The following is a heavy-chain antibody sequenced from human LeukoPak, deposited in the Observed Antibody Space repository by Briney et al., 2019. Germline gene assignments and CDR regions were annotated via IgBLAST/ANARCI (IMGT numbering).Heavy chain of an antibody. V-gene: IGHV4-39*01. CDR3: ARQLGFRRFDDY. D-gene: IGHD7-27*01. CDR1: GGSIGSSSYY. J-gene: IGHJ4*02. CDR2: IYYSGST. Sequence: SETLSLTCTVSGGSIGSSSYYWGWIRQPPGKGLEWIGTIYYSGSTYYNPSLKSRVTISVDTSKNQFSLKLSSVTAADTAVYYCARQLGFRRFDDYWGQGTLVTVSS.